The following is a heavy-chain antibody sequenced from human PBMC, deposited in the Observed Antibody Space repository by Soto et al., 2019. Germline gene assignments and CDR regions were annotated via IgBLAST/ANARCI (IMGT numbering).Heavy chain of an antibody. D-gene: IGHD2-2*01. Sequence: PSETLSLTCTVSGGSISSGGYYWSWIRQHPGKGLEWIGYIYYSGSTYYNPSLKSRVTISVDTSKNQFSLKLSSVTAADTAVYYCARVPAAYYYYGMDVWGQGTTVTVSS. J-gene: IGHJ6*02. V-gene: IGHV4-31*03. CDR3: ARVPAAYYYYGMDV. CDR1: GGSISSGGYY. CDR2: IYYSGST.